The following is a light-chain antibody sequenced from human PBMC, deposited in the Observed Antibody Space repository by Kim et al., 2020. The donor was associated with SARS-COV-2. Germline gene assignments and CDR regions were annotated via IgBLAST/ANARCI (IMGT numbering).Light chain of an antibody. Sequence: SYELTQPPSVSVSPGQTASITCSGDKLGDKYACWYQQKPGQSPVLVIYQDSKRPSGIPERFSGSNSGNTATLTISGTQAMDEADYYCQAWDSSTGDFGTG. CDR3: QAWDSSTGD. V-gene: IGLV3-1*01. CDR2: QDS. J-gene: IGLJ1*01. CDR1: KLGDKY.